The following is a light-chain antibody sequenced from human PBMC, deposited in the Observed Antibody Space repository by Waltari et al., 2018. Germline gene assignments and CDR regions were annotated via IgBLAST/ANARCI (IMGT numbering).Light chain of an antibody. CDR2: GEN. CDR1: TLRRHH. J-gene: IGLJ2*01. V-gene: IGLV3-19*01. CDR3: NSRDSSGDRLV. Sequence: SSELTQDPAVSVALGQTVRITCQGDTLRRHHASWFQQKPGQTPVVVVHGENNRPSGVPDGFSGSRSGNTVSLTIAGVQAEDEANYYCNSRDSSGDRLVFGGGTKLTVL.